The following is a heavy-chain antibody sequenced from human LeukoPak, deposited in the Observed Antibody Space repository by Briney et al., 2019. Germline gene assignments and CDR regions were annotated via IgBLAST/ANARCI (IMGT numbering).Heavy chain of an antibody. V-gene: IGHV3-48*02. D-gene: IGHD3-10*01. J-gene: IGHJ4*02. Sequence: GGSLRLPCAASGFTFSSYNMNWVRQAPGKGLEWVSYISSTSGTIYYADSVKGRFTISRDNAKNSLYLQMNSLRDEDTAVYFCTRGRGTDYWGQGTLVTVSS. CDR1: GFTFSSYN. CDR2: ISSTSGTI. CDR3: TRGRGTDY.